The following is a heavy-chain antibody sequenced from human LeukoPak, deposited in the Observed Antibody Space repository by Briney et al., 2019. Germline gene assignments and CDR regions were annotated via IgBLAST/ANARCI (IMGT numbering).Heavy chain of an antibody. CDR2: IYYSGST. Sequence: SEALSLTCTVSGGSISSYYWSWIRQPPGKGLVWIGYIYYSGSTNYNPSLKSRVTISVDTSKNQFSLKLSSVTAADTAVYYCARLTAYYYMDVWGKGTTVTVSS. J-gene: IGHJ6*03. D-gene: IGHD5-18*01. CDR3: ARLTAYYYMDV. V-gene: IGHV4-59*01. CDR1: GGSISSYY.